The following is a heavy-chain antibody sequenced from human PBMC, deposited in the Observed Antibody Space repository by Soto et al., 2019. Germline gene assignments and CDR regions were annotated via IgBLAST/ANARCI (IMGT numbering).Heavy chain of an antibody. J-gene: IGHJ4*02. Sequence: ASVKVSCKASGYTFTSYDINWVRQATGQGLEWMGWMNPNSGNTGYAQKFQGRVTMTRNTSISTAYMELSSLRSEDTAVYYCARESGWGYYYYGSGSSLRPFDYWGQGTLVTVSS. D-gene: IGHD3-10*01. V-gene: IGHV1-8*01. CDR1: GYTFTSYD. CDR2: MNPNSGNT. CDR3: ARESGWGYYYYGSGSSLRPFDY.